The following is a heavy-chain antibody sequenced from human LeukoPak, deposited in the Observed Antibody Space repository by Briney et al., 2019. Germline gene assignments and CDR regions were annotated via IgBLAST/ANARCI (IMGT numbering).Heavy chain of an antibody. CDR3: AKVGRYYYDSSGYRAEYFQH. CDR2: ISGSGGST. D-gene: IGHD3-22*01. CDR1: GFTFSSYA. Sequence: GGSLRLSCAASGFTFSSYAVSWVRQAPGKGLEWVSAISGSGGSTYYADSVKGRFTISRDNSKNTLYLQMNSLRAEDTAVYYCAKVGRYYYDSSGYRAEYFQHWGQGTLVTVSS. J-gene: IGHJ1*01. V-gene: IGHV3-23*01.